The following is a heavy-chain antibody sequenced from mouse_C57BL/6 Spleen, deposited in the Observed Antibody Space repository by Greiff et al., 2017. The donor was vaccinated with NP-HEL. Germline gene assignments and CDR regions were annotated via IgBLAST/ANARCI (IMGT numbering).Heavy chain of an antibody. CDR2: INPSNGGT. D-gene: IGHD2-3*01. CDR1: GYTFTSYW. V-gene: IGHV1-53*01. J-gene: IGHJ1*03. CDR3: ARSMADGYYSYFDV. Sequence: VQLQQPGTELVKPGASVKLSCKASGYTFTSYWMHWVKQRPGQGLEWIGNINPSNGGTNYNEKFKSKATLTVDKSSSTAYMQLSSLTSEDSAVYYCARSMADGYYSYFDVWGTGTTVTVSS.